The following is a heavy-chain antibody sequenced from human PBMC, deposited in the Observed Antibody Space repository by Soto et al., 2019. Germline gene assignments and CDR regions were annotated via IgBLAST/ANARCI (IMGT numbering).Heavy chain of an antibody. CDR1: GVSFSVHY. V-gene: IGHV4-34*01. CDR3: ARDKITCLFDY. Sequence: PSETLSLTCAVYGVSFSVHYWTLIRQPPGTGLEWIGEINHSGSTNYNPSLKSRVTISVDTSKNQFSLKLTSVTAADTALYYCARDKITCLFDYWGQGTLVIVS. J-gene: IGHJ4*02. CDR2: INHSGST. D-gene: IGHD3-10*01.